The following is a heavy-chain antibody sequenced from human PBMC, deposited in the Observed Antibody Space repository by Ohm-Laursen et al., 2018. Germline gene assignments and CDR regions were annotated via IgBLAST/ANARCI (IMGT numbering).Heavy chain of an antibody. D-gene: IGHD3-9*01. CDR3: GHIDYAGYYSTFDY. CDR2: IFGDDDK. CDR1: GFSLTPSEVG. V-gene: IGHV2-5*02. J-gene: IGHJ4*02. Sequence: TQTLTLTCTFSGFSLTPSEVGVGWIRQPPGKALEWLALIFGDDDKRYSPSLKSRLTIIKDTSKNQVDLTMTNMDPVDTATYYCGHIDYAGYYSTFDYWGQGTLVTVSS.